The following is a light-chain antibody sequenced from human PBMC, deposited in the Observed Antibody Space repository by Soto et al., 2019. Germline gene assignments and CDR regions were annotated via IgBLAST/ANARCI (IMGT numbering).Light chain of an antibody. Sequence: DIEMTQSPSTLSVSPGERATITCRASQSIRICLGWYQQKPGQAPRLLIYGASTRATGIPASFSGSGSGTEFTLTISSLESEDSAVYYCQQYNSCPQNTFGQGTRLEIK. V-gene: IGKV3-15*01. CDR1: QSIRIC. CDR2: GAS. CDR3: QQYNSCPQNT. J-gene: IGKJ2*01.